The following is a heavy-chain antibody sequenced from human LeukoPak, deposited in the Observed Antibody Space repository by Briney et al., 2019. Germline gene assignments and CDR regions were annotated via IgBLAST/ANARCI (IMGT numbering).Heavy chain of an antibody. D-gene: IGHD3-3*01. CDR1: GGSFSGYY. CDR2: INHSGST. J-gene: IGHJ5*02. Sequence: SETLSLTCAVCGGSFSGYYWSWIRQPPGKGLEWIGEINHSGSTNYNPSLKSRVTISVDTSKNQFSLKLSSVTAADTAVYYCASKYFSHWFDPWGQGTLVTVSS. V-gene: IGHV4-34*01. CDR3: ASKYFSHWFDP.